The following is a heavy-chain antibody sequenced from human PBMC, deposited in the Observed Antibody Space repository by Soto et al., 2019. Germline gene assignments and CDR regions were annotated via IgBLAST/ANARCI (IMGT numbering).Heavy chain of an antibody. Sequence: SETLSLTCTVSGGSISTYYWSWLRKSPGKGLEWIGYIYNTGSTGSTNYNPSLKSRVTISVNTSTNQFSQQLTPVSPADTAVYYCARDAVYYYERSGVSVGRRRFDCWGRGTLVTVAS. CDR1: GGSISTYY. V-gene: IGHV4-59*01. J-gene: IGHJ4*02. CDR3: ARDAVYYYERSGVSVGRRRFDC. CDR2: IYNTGSTGST. D-gene: IGHD3-22*01.